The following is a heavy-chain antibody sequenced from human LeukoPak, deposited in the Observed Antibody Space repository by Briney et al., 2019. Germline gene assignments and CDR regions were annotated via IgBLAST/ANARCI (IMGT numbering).Heavy chain of an antibody. D-gene: IGHD4-17*01. J-gene: IGHJ5*02. Sequence: ASVKVSCKASGYTFTSYGISWVRQAPGQGLEWMGWISAYNGNTNYVQKLQGRVTMTTDTSTSTAYMELRSLRSDDTAVYYCARDVATVTTLNWFDPWGQGTLVTVSS. CDR3: ARDVATVTTLNWFDP. CDR1: GYTFTSYG. CDR2: ISAYNGNT. V-gene: IGHV1-18*04.